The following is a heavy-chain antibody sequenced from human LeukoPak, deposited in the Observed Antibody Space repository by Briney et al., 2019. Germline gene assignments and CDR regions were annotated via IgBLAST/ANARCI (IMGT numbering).Heavy chain of an antibody. CDR1: GFTFDDYA. D-gene: IGHD1-26*01. Sequence: GRSLRLSCAASGFTFDDYAMHWVRQAPGKGLEWVSGISWNSGSIGYADSVKGRFTISRDNAKNSLYLQMNSLRAEDTALYYCAKVVGELLFRGAFDIWGQGTMVTVSS. V-gene: IGHV3-9*01. CDR3: AKVVGELLFRGAFDI. J-gene: IGHJ3*02. CDR2: ISWNSGSI.